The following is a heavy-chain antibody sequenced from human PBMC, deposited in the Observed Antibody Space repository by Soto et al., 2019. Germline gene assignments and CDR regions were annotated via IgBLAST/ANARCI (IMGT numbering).Heavy chain of an antibody. Sequence: QVQLVQSGAEVKKPGSSVKVSCKASGGTFSSYAISWVRQARGQGLEWMGGIIPIFGTANYAQKFQGRVTITADESTSTAYMELSSLRSEDTAVYYCARELMITFGGVIVPDGMDVWGQGTTVTVSS. CDR1: GGTFSSYA. V-gene: IGHV1-69*01. CDR2: IIPIFGTA. D-gene: IGHD3-16*02. J-gene: IGHJ6*02. CDR3: ARELMITFGGVIVPDGMDV.